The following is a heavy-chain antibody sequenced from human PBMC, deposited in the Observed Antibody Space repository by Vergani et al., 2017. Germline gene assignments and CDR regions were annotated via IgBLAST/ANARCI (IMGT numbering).Heavy chain of an antibody. Sequence: QLQLQESGPGLVKPSETLSLTCTVPGGSISSSSYYWGWIRQPPGKGLEWIGSIYYSGSTYYNPSLKSRVTISVDTSKNQFPLKLSSVTAADTAVYYCARLRANYYDSSGYSDYWGQGTLVTVSS. J-gene: IGHJ4*02. CDR1: GGSISSSSYY. CDR2: IYYSGST. D-gene: IGHD3-22*01. CDR3: ARLRANYYDSSGYSDY. V-gene: IGHV4-39*01.